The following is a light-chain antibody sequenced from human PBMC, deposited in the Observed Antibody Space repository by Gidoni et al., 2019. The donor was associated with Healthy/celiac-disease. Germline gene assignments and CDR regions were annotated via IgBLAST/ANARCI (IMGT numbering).Light chain of an antibody. CDR2: GAS. V-gene: IGKV3-15*01. Sequence: EIVMTQSPATLSVSPGERATLSCRASQSVSSLLIYGASTRATGIPARFSGSGSGTEFTLTISSLQSEDFAVYYCQQYNNWPPMYTFGQXTKLEIK. CDR1: QSVSS. CDR3: QQYNNWPPMYT. J-gene: IGKJ2*01.